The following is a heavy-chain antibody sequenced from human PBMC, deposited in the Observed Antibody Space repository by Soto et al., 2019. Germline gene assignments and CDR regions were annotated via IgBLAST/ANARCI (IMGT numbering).Heavy chain of an antibody. CDR2: ITDSGGDT. D-gene: IGHD3-10*01. V-gene: IGHV3-23*01. CDR3: ARGSKESYPGSRVFDF. Sequence: GGSLRLSCVASGFTFGSRAMSWVRQAPGEGLEWVSTITDSGGDTKYADSVRGRFTISRANSKNTLFLQMSSLRAEDSAVYYCARGSKESYPGSRVFDFWGRGALVTVSS. CDR1: GFTFGSRA. J-gene: IGHJ4*02.